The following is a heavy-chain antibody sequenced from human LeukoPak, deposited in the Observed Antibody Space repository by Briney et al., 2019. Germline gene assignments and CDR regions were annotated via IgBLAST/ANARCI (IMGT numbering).Heavy chain of an antibody. CDR3: ARAGLNGDVDY. V-gene: IGHV4-34*01. Sequence: SETLSLTCAVYGGSFSGYYWSWIRQPPGKGLEWIGEINHSGSTNYNPSLKSRVAISVDTSKNQFSLKLSSATAADTAVHYCARAGLNGDVDYWGQGTLVTVSS. D-gene: IGHD4-17*01. CDR1: GGSFSGYY. CDR2: INHSGST. J-gene: IGHJ4*02.